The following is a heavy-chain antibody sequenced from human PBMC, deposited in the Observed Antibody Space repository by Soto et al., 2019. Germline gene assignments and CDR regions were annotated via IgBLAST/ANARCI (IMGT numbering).Heavy chain of an antibody. CDR3: VKAKPPYDNSGYPNYYYGMDV. Sequence: GGSLRLSCAASGFTFSSYGMHWVRQAPGKGLEWVAVISYDGSNKYYADSVKGRFTISRDNSKNTLYLQMNSLRAEDTAVYYCVKAKPPYDNSGYPNYYYGMDVWGQGTTVTVSS. V-gene: IGHV3-30*18. CDR2: ISYDGSNK. J-gene: IGHJ6*02. D-gene: IGHD3-22*01. CDR1: GFTFSSYG.